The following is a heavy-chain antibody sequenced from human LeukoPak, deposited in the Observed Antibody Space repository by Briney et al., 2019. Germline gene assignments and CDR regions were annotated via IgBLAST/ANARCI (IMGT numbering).Heavy chain of an antibody. CDR2: MYYSGST. CDR3: ARLRRGRFGELFTSSFDY. CDR1: GGSISSRSYY. Sequence: PSETLSLTCTVSGGSISSRSYYWGWIRQSPGKGLEWIGSMYYSGSTYYNPSLKSRVTISVDTSKNQFSLKLSSVTAADTAVYYCARLRRGRFGELFTSSFDYWGQGTLVTVSS. D-gene: IGHD3-10*01. J-gene: IGHJ4*02. V-gene: IGHV4-39*01.